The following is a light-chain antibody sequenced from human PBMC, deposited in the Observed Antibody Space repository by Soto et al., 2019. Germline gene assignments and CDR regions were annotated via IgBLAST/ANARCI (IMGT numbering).Light chain of an antibody. V-gene: IGKV1-33*01. J-gene: IGKJ4*01. CDR2: DAS. CDR3: QQYEDLPLT. CDR1: QDINNY. Sequence: DIQLTQSPSSLSASVGDRVTIACQASQDINNYLNWYQQKPGKAPKLLIFDASSVETGVPSRFSGSGSGIHFTFTISSLEPEDIATYHCQQYEDLPLTFGGGTRVELK.